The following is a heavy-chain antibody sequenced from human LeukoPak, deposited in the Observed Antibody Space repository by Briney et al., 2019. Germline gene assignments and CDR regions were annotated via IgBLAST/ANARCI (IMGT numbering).Heavy chain of an antibody. D-gene: IGHD5-18*01. CDR3: GKTTVGYSSGQKPAWPVDF. J-gene: IGHJ4*02. Sequence: GGSLRLSCEASEYTFGSHAMYWVRQAPGKGLEWVAGIFGSGGSPHYADSVKGRFTISRDNPRNTVYLQINSLRDDDTAVYYCGKTTVGYSSGQKPAWPVDFWGQGTLVTVSS. CDR2: IFGSGGSP. CDR1: EYTFGSHA. V-gene: IGHV3-23*01.